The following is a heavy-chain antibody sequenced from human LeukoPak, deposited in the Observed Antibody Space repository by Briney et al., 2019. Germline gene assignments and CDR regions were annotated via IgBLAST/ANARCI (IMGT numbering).Heavy chain of an antibody. CDR2: SNAGNGNT. CDR3: ARGSVSGSSSSWYVNY. J-gene: IGHJ4*02. D-gene: IGHD6-13*01. V-gene: IGHV1-3*02. CDR1: GYTFTSYA. Sequence: ASVKVSCKASGYTFTSYAMHWVRQAPGQRLEWMGWSNAGNGNTKYSQELQGRVTMTRNTSIGTAYMELSSLRSEDTAVYYCARGSVSGSSSSWYVNYWGQGTLVTVSS.